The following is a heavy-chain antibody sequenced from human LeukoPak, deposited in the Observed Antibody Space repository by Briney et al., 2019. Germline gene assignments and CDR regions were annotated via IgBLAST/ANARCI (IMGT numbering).Heavy chain of an antibody. CDR3: ARGQLTGDDELFDY. Sequence: GSLRLSCAASGFTFSDYYMTWIRQAPGKGLECVSYISTSGSTICYAGSVKGRFTISRDNAKNSLYLQMNSLRAEDTAVYYCARGQLTGDDELFDYWGQGTLVTVSS. J-gene: IGHJ4*02. CDR1: GFTFSDYY. D-gene: IGHD7-27*01. CDR2: ISTSGSTI. V-gene: IGHV3-11*04.